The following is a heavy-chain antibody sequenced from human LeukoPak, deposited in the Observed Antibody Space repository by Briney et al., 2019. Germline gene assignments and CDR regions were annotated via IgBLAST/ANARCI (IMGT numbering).Heavy chain of an antibody. Sequence: PSETLSLTCTVSGGSISSYYWSWIRQPAGKGLEWIGRIYYSGSTNYNLSLKSRVTISVDTSKNRFSLKLSSVTAADTAVYYCARVVPASYYYYGMDVWGQGTTVTVSS. V-gene: IGHV4-4*07. J-gene: IGHJ6*02. CDR1: GGSISSYY. CDR2: IYYSGST. D-gene: IGHD2-2*01. CDR3: ARVVPASYYYYGMDV.